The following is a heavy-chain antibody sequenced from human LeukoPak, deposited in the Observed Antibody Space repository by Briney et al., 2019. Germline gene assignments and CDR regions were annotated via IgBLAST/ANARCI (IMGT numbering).Heavy chain of an antibody. D-gene: IGHD3-10*01. CDR3: AAGRAW. Sequence: GRSLRLSCAASGFTFDDYAMHWVRQAPGKGLEWVSGISWNSGSIGYADSVKGRFTISRDNAKNSLYLQMNSLRAEDTALYYCAAGRAWWGQGTMVTVSS. CDR2: ISWNSGSI. CDR1: GFTFDDYA. V-gene: IGHV3-9*01. J-gene: IGHJ3*01.